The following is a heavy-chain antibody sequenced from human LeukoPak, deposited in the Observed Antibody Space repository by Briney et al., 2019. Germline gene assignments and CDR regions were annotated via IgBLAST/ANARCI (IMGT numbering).Heavy chain of an antibody. CDR1: GYSSTDYY. V-gene: IGHV1-2*02. J-gene: IGHJ4*02. Sequence: ASVKVSCKASGYSSTDYYIYWVRQAPGQGLEWMGWIKPNSGDTNNVQKFEGRVTMTRDTSISTAYMELSSLRSDDTAVYYCATKKYSGSFYAFWGQGTLVTVSS. CDR2: IKPNSGDT. CDR3: ATKKYSGSFYAF. D-gene: IGHD1-26*01.